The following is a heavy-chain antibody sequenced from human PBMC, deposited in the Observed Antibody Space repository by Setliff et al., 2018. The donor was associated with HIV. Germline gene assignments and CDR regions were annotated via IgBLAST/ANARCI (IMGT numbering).Heavy chain of an antibody. CDR1: PFSLSSARMS. V-gene: IGHV2-26*01. D-gene: IGHD2-15*01. CDR3: ARLMGDCSAGTCYLTELAFDI. CDR2: IFSNDEE. Sequence: SGPTLVNPTETLTLTCTVSPFSLSSARMSVSWIRQPPGKALEWLAHIFSNDEESYNTSLKSRLTISKDTAKSQVVLTMTNMDPVDTATYYCARLMGDCSAGTCYLTELAFDIWGQGTMVTVSS. J-gene: IGHJ3*02.